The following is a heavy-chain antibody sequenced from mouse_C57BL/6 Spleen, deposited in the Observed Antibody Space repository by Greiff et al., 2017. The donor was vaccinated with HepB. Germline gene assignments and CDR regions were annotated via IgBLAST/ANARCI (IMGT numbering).Heavy chain of an antibody. CDR3: ARRGYYGSKGLGAMDY. D-gene: IGHD1-1*01. J-gene: IGHJ4*01. V-gene: IGHV1-59*01. CDR1: GYTFTSYW. CDR2: IDPSDSYT. Sequence: QVQLQQSGAELVRPGTSVKLSCKASGYTFTSYWMHWVKQRPGQGLEWIGVIDPSDSYTNYNQKFKGKATLTVDTSSSTAYMQLSSLTSEDSAVYYCARRGYYGSKGLGAMDYWGQGTSVTVSS.